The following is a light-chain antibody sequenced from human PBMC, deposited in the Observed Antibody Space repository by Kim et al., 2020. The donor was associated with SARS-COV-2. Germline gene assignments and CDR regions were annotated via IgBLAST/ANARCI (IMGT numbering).Light chain of an antibody. CDR1: QTVSWW. CDR2: EAS. CDR3: QQYYTYWT. Sequence: SAFGGDRVSITCRASQTVSWWLAWYQQKPGKATKVLIYEASTLESGAPSRFSGSGSGTEFTLTISSLQPDDVGTYYCQQYYTYWTFGQGTKVDI. J-gene: IGKJ1*01. V-gene: IGKV1-5*01.